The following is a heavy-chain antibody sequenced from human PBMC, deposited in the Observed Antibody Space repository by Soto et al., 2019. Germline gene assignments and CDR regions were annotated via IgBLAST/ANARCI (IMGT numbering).Heavy chain of an antibody. Sequence: SVKVSCKASGGTFSSYAISWVRQAPGQGLEWMGGIIPIFGTANYAQKFQGRVTITADKSTSTAYMELSSLRSEDTAVYYCASGDIVVVVAVKAEYFQHWGQGTLVTAPQ. V-gene: IGHV1-69*06. CDR2: IIPIFGTA. CDR1: GGTFSSYA. CDR3: ASGDIVVVVAVKAEYFQH. J-gene: IGHJ1*01. D-gene: IGHD2-15*01.